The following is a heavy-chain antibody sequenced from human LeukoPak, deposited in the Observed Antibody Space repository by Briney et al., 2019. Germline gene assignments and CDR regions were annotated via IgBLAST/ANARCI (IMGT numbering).Heavy chain of an antibody. CDR2: IYHSGST. V-gene: IGHV4-30-2*01. CDR3: ARGRYYGSGSYYKNPRGYYFDY. J-gene: IGHJ4*02. D-gene: IGHD3-10*01. Sequence: ASETLSLTCAVSGDSISSGGYSWSWIRQPPGKGLEWIGYIYHSGSTYYNPSLKSRVAISVDRSKNQFSLKLSSVTAADTAVYYCARGRYYGSGSYYKNPRGYYFDYWGQGTLVTVSS. CDR1: GDSISSGGYS.